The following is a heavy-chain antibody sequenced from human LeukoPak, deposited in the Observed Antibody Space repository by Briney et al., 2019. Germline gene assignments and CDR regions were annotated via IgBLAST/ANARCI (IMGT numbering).Heavy chain of an antibody. CDR1: GVSISTYY. CDR3: ARGFHYGDYEGAGAFDI. J-gene: IGHJ3*02. D-gene: IGHD4-17*01. Sequence: SETLSLTCTVSGVSISTYYWSWIRQPPGKGPEWIGYIYSSGTTNYNPSLKSRVTISIDTSKNQFSLKLSSVTAADTAVYYCARGFHYGDYEGAGAFDIWGQGTMVTVSS. CDR2: IYSSGTT. V-gene: IGHV4-59*12.